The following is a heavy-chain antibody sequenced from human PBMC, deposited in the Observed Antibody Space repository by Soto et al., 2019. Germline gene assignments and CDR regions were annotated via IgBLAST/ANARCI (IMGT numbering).Heavy chain of an antibody. CDR1: GGSISSYY. Sequence: QVQLQESGPGLVKPSETLSLTCTVSGGSISSYYWSWIRQPPGKGLEWIGYIYHSGSTYYNPSLKSRVTISVDRSKNQFSLKLSSVTAADTAVYYCARAPDYGGTPDYWGQGTLVTVSS. CDR3: ARAPDYGGTPDY. V-gene: IGHV4-59*12. J-gene: IGHJ4*02. CDR2: IYHSGST. D-gene: IGHD4-17*01.